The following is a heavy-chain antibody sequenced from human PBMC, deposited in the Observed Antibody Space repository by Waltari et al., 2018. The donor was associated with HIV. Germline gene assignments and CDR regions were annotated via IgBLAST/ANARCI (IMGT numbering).Heavy chain of an antibody. J-gene: IGHJ4*02. V-gene: IGHV1-8*01. CDR1: GYTFPSYD. CDR3: ARSNRGRTPYFGY. CDR2: MNPNSGNT. Sequence: QVQLVKSGAEVKKPGDSVKVSCKASGYTFPSYDINWLRQATGQGLEWMGWMNPNSGNTGYAQKFQGRVTMTRNTSISTAYMELSSLRSEDTAVYYCARSNRGRTPYFGYWGQGTLVTVSS.